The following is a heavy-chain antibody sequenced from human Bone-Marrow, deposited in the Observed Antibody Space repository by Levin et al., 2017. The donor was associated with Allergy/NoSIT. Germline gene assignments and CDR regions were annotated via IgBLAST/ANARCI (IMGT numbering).Heavy chain of an antibody. CDR3: TRDCGGDCYFDY. Sequence: GGSLRLSCTASGFTFGDYAMSWVRQAPGKGLEWVGFIRSKAYGGTTEYAASVKGRFTISRDDSKSIAYLQMNSLKTEDTAVYYCTRDCGGDCYFDYWGQGTLVTVSS. CDR1: GFTFGDYA. V-gene: IGHV3-49*04. J-gene: IGHJ4*02. D-gene: IGHD2-21*02. CDR2: IRSKAYGGTT.